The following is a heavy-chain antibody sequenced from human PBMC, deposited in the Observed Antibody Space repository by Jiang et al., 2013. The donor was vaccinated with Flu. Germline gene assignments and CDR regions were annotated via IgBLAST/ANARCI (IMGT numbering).Heavy chain of an antibody. J-gene: IGHJ3*02. CDR3: AADTDYYGSSGYDSFDI. CDR2: ILVGSGDT. Sequence: GAEVKKPGTSVRVSCKASGFTFSNSAMQWVRQARGHRLEWIGWILVGSGDTNYAQRFQERVTITRDMSTGTAYMELSSLRSEDTALYYCAADTDYYGSSGYDSFDIWGQGTMVTVSS. CDR1: GFTFSNSA. D-gene: IGHD3-22*01. V-gene: IGHV1-58*02.